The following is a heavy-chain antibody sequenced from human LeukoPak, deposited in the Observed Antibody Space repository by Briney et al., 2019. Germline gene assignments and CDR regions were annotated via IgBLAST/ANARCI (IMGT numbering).Heavy chain of an antibody. D-gene: IGHD2-2*01. CDR3: TRLAPSSDIVVVPAATYLYGMDV. V-gene: IGHV3-73*01. CDR2: IRSKANSYAT. Sequence: GGSLRLSCAAPGFTFSGSAMHWVRQASGKGLEWVGRIRSKANSYATAYAASVKGRFTIPRDDSKNTAYLQMNSLKTEDTAVYYCTRLAPSSDIVVVPAATYLYGMDVWGQGTTVTVSS. J-gene: IGHJ6*02. CDR1: GFTFSGSA.